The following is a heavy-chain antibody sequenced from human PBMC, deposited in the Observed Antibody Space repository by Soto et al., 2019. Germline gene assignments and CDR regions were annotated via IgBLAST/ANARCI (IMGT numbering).Heavy chain of an antibody. D-gene: IGHD1-1*01. CDR3: ARDTRSQTRNDDIVIQH. V-gene: IGHV1-18*01. Sequence: ASVKVSCKASGYTFCSYGISWVRQAPLQGLEWMGCISAYNGNTNYAQKLQGRVTMNTDTSTSAAYMELRSLRSDDTAVYYCARDTRSQTRNDDIVIQHWG. CDR2: ISAYNGNT. J-gene: IGHJ1*01. CDR1: GYTFCSYG.